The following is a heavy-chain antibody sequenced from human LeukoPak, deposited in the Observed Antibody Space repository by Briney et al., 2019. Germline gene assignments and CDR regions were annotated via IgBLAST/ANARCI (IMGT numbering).Heavy chain of an antibody. Sequence: GGSLRLSCAASGFTFSSYEMNWVRQAPGKGLVGVSRINSDGSSTRYGVSVKGRFTISRDNAENTLYVKMNSLRDEDTAVYYCARYMMGFDYWGQGTLVTVSS. CDR1: GFTFSSYE. D-gene: IGHD3-16*01. CDR2: INSDGSST. J-gene: IGHJ4*02. CDR3: ARYMMGFDY. V-gene: IGHV3-74*01.